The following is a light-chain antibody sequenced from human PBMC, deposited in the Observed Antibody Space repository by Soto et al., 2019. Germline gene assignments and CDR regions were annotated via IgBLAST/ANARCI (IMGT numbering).Light chain of an antibody. CDR1: QSVSSN. J-gene: IGKJ1*01. Sequence: EIVMTQSPATLSGSPGERATLSCRASQSVSSNLAWYKQKPGQAPRLLIYGASTRATGIPARFSGSGSGTEFTLTISSLQSEDFAVYYCQQYNNWLTFGQGTKVDIK. V-gene: IGKV3-15*01. CDR2: GAS. CDR3: QQYNNWLT.